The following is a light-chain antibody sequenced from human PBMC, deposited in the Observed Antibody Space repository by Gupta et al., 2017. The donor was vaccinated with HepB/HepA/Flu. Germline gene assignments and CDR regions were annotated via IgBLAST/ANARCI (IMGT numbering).Light chain of an antibody. V-gene: IGLV3-19*01. Sequence: SSELSQAQAVPVALGQTARKTCQGDSLRSYYASCYQQKPGQAPVLVIYGKNNRPSGIPDLFSGSSSVNTASLTITGAQAEDEADYYCNSRDSSGNLVFGGGTKLTVL. J-gene: IGLJ3*02. CDR3: NSRDSSGNLV. CDR2: GKN. CDR1: SLRSYY.